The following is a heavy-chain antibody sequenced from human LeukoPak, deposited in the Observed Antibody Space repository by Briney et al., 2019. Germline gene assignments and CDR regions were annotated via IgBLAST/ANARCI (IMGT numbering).Heavy chain of an antibody. D-gene: IGHD3-22*01. Sequence: SETLSLTCTVSGGSISSGSYYWSWIRQPAGKGLEWIGRIYTSGSTNYNPSLKSRVTISVDTSKNQFSLKLSSVTAADTAVYYCARDKGYYDSSGYLYDASDIWGQGTMVTVSS. CDR1: GGSISSGSYY. J-gene: IGHJ3*02. CDR2: IYTSGST. V-gene: IGHV4-61*02. CDR3: ARDKGYYDSSGYLYDASDI.